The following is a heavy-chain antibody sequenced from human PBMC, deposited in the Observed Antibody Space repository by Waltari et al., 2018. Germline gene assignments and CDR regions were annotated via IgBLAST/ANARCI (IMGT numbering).Heavy chain of an antibody. Sequence: QVQLVQSGAEVKKPGASVKVSCKASGYSFNGYYIHWVRQAPGQGLEWMGWISPNSGGTNYAQKFQARVTMTRDASISTAYWELSRLTSDDTAIYYCARDPRWAVTKDYFDFWGQGTLVTVSS. CDR1: GYSFNGYY. CDR3: ARDPRWAVTKDYFDF. J-gene: IGHJ4*02. D-gene: IGHD4-17*01. CDR2: ISPNSGGT. V-gene: IGHV1-2*02.